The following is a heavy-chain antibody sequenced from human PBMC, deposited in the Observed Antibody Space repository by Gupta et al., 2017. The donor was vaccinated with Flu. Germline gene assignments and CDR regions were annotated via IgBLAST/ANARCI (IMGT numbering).Heavy chain of an antibody. J-gene: IGHJ5*02. Sequence: EVQLLQSGGGLVRPGGSLRLSCAASGFTCSRYSMSRVLQAPGKGLELVSTISDNAFLDDGDITYYADSVKGRFTISRDNSKNTLDLQLNNVRTEDTAVYYCAKALDWNYEYWFDPWGQGTLVTVSS. CDR2: ISDNAFLDDGDIT. V-gene: IGHV3-23*01. CDR1: GFTCSRYS. CDR3: AKALDWNYEYWFDP. D-gene: IGHD1-7*01.